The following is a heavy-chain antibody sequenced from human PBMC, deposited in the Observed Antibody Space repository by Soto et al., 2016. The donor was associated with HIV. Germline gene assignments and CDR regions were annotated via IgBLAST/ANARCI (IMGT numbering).Heavy chain of an antibody. CDR2: INADGSST. CDR1: GFTFSTYW. Sequence: EVQLVESGGGLVQPGGSLRLSCAVSGFTFSTYWMHWVRQAPGKGLMWVARINADGSSTSYADSVKGRFTVSRDNAKNTLYLQMNSLRAEDTAVYYCARDRSFWTGSLYYWGQGTPGSPSPQ. V-gene: IGHV3-74*01. CDR3: ARDRSFWTGSLYY. D-gene: IGHD3-3*01. J-gene: IGHJ4*02.